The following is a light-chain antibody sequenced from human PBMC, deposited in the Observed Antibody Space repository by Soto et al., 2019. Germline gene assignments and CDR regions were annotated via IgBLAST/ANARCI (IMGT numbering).Light chain of an antibody. J-gene: IGKJ4*01. CDR3: QRYGNSPPEVT. Sequence: EIVLTQSPGTLSLSPGEGATLSCRASQSISSYSLAWYQRKPGQAPRLLIYAASSRATGIPDRFSGSGSGTHSTLTISRLEPEDFAVYYCQRYGNSPPEVTFGGGTAVEIK. CDR2: AAS. V-gene: IGKV3-20*01. CDR1: QSISSYS.